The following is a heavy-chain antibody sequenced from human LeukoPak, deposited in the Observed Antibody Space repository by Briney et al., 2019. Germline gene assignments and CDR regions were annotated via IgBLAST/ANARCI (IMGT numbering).Heavy chain of an antibody. D-gene: IGHD2-2*01. Sequence: SETLSLTCAVYGGSFSGYYWSWIRQPPGKGLELNGEINHSGSTNYNPSLKSRVTISVDTSKNQFSLKLSSVTAADTAVYYCARVRLGYCSSTSCSTIYYYYGVDVWGQGTTVTVSS. CDR3: ARVRLGYCSSTSCSTIYYYYGVDV. V-gene: IGHV4-34*01. CDR2: INHSGST. CDR1: GGSFSGYY. J-gene: IGHJ6*02.